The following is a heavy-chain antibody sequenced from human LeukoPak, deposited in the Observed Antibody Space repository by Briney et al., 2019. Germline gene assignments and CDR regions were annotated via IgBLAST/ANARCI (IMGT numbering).Heavy chain of an antibody. CDR1: GFTFTSSA. D-gene: IGHD6-19*01. J-gene: IGHJ6*04. CDR3: APDSGSGWYGLDV. V-gene: IGHV1-58*01. CDR2: IVVGSGNT. Sequence: GASVKVSCKASGFTFTSSAVQWVRQARGQRLEWMGWIVVGSGNTNYAQKFQERVTITRDMSTSTAYMELSSLRSEDTAVYYCAPDSGSGWYGLDVWGKGTTVTVSS.